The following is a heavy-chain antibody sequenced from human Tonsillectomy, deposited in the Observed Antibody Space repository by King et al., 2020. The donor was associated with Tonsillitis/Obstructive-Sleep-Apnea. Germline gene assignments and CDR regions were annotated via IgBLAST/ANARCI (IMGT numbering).Heavy chain of an antibody. CDR2: INHSGST. J-gene: IGHJ4*02. CDR1: GGSFSYYY. CDR3: ARRHSVTVVPFDY. D-gene: IGHD4-23*01. V-gene: IGHV4-34*01. Sequence: VQLQQWGAGLLKPSETLSLTCAVYGGSFSYYYWSWIRQPPGKGLEWMGEINHSGSTNYNPSLKSRVTMSVDRSNNQFSLKLTSVTAADTALYYCARRHSVTVVPFDYWGQGTLVTVSS.